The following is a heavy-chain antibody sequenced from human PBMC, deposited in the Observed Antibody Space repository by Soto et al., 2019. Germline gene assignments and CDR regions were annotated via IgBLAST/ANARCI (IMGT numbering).Heavy chain of an antibody. CDR2: INPGCGRT. CDR3: ARGPSCGGDCYLFDY. D-gene: IGHD2-21*02. V-gene: IGHV1-46*01. CDR1: GYTFTSYY. Sequence: QVQLVQSGAEVTKPGASVKLSCKASGYTFTSYYIHWVRQAPGQGLEWVAMINPGCGRTKNAQMFQGRVTLTRDTSTGTVDMELSSLTSADTAVYYCARGPSCGGDCYLFDYWGQGSLVTVSS. J-gene: IGHJ4*02.